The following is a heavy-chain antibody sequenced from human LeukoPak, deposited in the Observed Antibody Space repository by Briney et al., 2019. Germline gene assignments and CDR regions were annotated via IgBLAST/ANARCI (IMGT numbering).Heavy chain of an antibody. CDR2: IYNSGST. D-gene: IGHD2-2*01. CDR1: GGSVSSGNNY. CDR3: ARGYWTPPPLLSRQKPSYYYYGMDV. V-gene: IGHV4-61*01. Sequence: SETLSLTCTVSGGSVSSGNNYWSWIRQPPGKGLEWIGYIYNSGSTNYNPSLKSRVTISVDTSKNQFSLKLSSVTAADTAVYYCARGYWTPPPLLSRQKPSYYYYGMDVWGQGTTVTVSS. J-gene: IGHJ6*02.